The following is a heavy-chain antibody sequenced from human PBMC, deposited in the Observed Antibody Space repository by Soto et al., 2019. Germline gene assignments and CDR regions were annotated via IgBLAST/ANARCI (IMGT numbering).Heavy chain of an antibody. D-gene: IGHD2-2*01. J-gene: IGHJ4*02. CDR2: IIPILGIA. Sequence: GASVKVSCKASGGTFSSYTISWVRQAPGQGLEWMGRIIPILGIANYAQKFQGRVTITADKSTSTAYMELSSLRSEDTAVYYCARDMGYCSSTSCPIDYWGQGTLVTVSS. V-gene: IGHV1-69*04. CDR3: ARDMGYCSSTSCPIDY. CDR1: GGTFSSYT.